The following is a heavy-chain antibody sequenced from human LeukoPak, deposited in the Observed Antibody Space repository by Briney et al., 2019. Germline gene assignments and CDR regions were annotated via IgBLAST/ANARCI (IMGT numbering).Heavy chain of an antibody. CDR2: ISAYNGNT. CDR3: AISPSGLGLFDP. J-gene: IGHJ5*02. CDR1: GYTFTSYG. V-gene: IGHV1-18*01. D-gene: IGHD5-12*01. Sequence: ASVKVSCKASGYTFTSYGISWVRQAPGQGLEWMGWISAYNGNTNYAQKLQGRVTMTTDTSTSTAYMELRSLRSDDTAVYYCAISPSGLGLFDPWGQGTLVTVSS.